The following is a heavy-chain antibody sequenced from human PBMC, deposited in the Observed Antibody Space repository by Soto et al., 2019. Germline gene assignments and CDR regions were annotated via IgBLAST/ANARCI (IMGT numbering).Heavy chain of an antibody. CDR2: IFYSGST. CDR3: AIEAGYNYGSLRWFDP. J-gene: IGHJ5*02. D-gene: IGHD5-18*01. V-gene: IGHV4-59*01. Sequence: PSETPSLTCTVSGCSISNYYWSWIRQPPGRGLEWIGHIFYSGSTNYNPALKSRVTISVDTSKSQFSLKLSSVTAADTAVYYCAIEAGYNYGSLRWFDPWGQGTLVIVAS. CDR1: GCSISNYY.